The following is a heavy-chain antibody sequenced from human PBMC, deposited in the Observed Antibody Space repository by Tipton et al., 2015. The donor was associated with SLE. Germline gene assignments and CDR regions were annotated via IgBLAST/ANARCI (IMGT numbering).Heavy chain of an antibody. CDR1: GGSISSSSYY. CDR3: ASAGSSWYNWFDP. D-gene: IGHD6-13*01. J-gene: IGHJ5*02. Sequence: TLSLTCTVSGGSISSSSYYWGWIRQPPGKGLEWIGSIYYSGSTYYNPSLKSRVTISVDTSKNQFSLKLSSVTAADTAVYYCASAGSSWYNWFDPWGQGTLVTVSS. V-gene: IGHV4-39*01. CDR2: IYYSGST.